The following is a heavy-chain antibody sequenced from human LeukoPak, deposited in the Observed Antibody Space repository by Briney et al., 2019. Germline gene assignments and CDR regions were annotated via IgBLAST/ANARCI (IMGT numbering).Heavy chain of an antibody. J-gene: IGHJ3*02. V-gene: IGHV1-69*13. CDR1: GGTFSSYA. CDR2: IIPIFGTA. Sequence: SVKVSCKASGGTFSSYAISWVRRAPGQGLEWMGGIIPIFGTANYAQKFQGRVTITADESTSTAYMELSSLRSEDTAVYYCATDHKAAAGIWNAFDIWGQGTVVTVSS. D-gene: IGHD6-13*01. CDR3: ATDHKAAAGIWNAFDI.